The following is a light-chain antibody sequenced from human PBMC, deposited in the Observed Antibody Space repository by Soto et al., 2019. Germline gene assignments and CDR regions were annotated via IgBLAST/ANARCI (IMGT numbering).Light chain of an antibody. CDR1: QSVSSTY. CDR3: QQYGNSPIYT. J-gene: IGKJ3*01. CDR2: GAS. V-gene: IGKV3-20*01. Sequence: EIVLTQSPGTLSLSPGERATLSCRASQSVSSTYLAWYQQKPGQAPRLLIYGASSRATGIPDRFSGSGSGTDFTLTISRLESEDFAVYYCQQYGNSPIYTFGPGTKVDIK.